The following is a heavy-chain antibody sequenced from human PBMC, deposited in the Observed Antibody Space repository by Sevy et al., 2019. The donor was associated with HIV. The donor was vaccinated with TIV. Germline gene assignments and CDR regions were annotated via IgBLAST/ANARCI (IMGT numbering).Heavy chain of an antibody. J-gene: IGHJ4*02. CDR1: GDSVSSNSAA. CDR3: AKLTGSYAD. D-gene: IGHD3-16*01. V-gene: IGHV6-1*01. CDR2: TYYRSKWYN. Sequence: SQTLSLTCAISGDSVSSNSAAWDCIRQSPSRGLEWLGRTYYRSKWYNDYAVSVKGRITINPDTSKNQFSLQLNSVTPEDTAVYYCAKLTGSYADWGQGTLVTVSS.